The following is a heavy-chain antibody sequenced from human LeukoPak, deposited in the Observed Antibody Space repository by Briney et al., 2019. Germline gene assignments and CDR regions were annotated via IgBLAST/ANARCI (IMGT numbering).Heavy chain of an antibody. D-gene: IGHD3-22*01. Sequence: SGGSLRLSCAASGFTFSSYGMHWVRQAPGKGLEWVAVISYDGSNKYYADSVKGRFTISRDNSKNTLYLQMNSLRAEDTAVYYCAKGGSSGYYYGGDNGGFDYWGQGTLVTVSS. CDR3: AKGGSSGYYYGGDNGGFDY. V-gene: IGHV3-30*18. J-gene: IGHJ4*02. CDR2: ISYDGSNK. CDR1: GFTFSSYG.